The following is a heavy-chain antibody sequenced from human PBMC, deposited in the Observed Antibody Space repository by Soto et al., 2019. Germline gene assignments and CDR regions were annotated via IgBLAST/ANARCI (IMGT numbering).Heavy chain of an antibody. D-gene: IGHD5-18*01. CDR1: GNTFTGYY. CDR2: INPNSGGT. CDR3: ARVSPQLWPYFDY. Sequence: ALVKVSCKASGNTFTGYYMHWVRQAPGQGLEWMGWINPNSGGTNYAQKFQGRVTMTRDTSISTAYMELSRLRSDDRAVYYCARVSPQLWPYFDYWGQGTLVTVST. J-gene: IGHJ4*02. V-gene: IGHV1-2*02.